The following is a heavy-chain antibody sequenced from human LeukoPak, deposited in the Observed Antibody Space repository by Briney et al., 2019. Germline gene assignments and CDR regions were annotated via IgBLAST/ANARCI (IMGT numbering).Heavy chain of an antibody. J-gene: IGHJ4*02. CDR3: ARGPNLLRYFDWLLKY. CDR1: GGSFSGYY. V-gene: IGHV4-34*01. CDR2: INHSGST. D-gene: IGHD3-9*01. Sequence: KPSETLSLTCAVYGGSFSGYYWSWIRQPPGQGLEWIGEINHSGSTNYNPSLKSRVTISVDTSKNQFSLKLSSVTAADTAVYYCARGPNLLRYFDWLLKYWGQGTLVTVSS.